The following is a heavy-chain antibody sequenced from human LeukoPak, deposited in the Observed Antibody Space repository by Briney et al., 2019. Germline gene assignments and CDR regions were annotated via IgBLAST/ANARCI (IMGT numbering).Heavy chain of an antibody. Sequence: SETLSLTCTVSGGSIRGSDFYWGWIRQPPGKGLEWIGTISSTGSTYYNASVKSRVTISVDTSKNQFSLRLTSVTAADTAVYYCAKTGPFDYWGQGTLVTVSS. CDR2: ISSTGST. CDR1: GGSIRGSDFY. CDR3: AKTGPFDY. J-gene: IGHJ4*02. V-gene: IGHV4-39*07.